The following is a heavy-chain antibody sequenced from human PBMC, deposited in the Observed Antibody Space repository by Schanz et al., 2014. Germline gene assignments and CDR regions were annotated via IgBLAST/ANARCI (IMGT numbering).Heavy chain of an antibody. CDR1: GYTFTDYH. CDR3: ARENTAVAGMPRVMDV. J-gene: IGHJ6*02. V-gene: IGHV1-2*02. CDR2: INPSGGTT. Sequence: QVQLVQSGAEVKKPGASVKVSCKSSGYTFTDYHIHWVRQAPGQGLEWMGIINPSGGTTKYAQRFQGRVTMTTDTSISTAYMELSRLTSDDTAVFFCARENTAVAGMPRVMDVWGQGTTVTVTS. D-gene: IGHD6-19*01.